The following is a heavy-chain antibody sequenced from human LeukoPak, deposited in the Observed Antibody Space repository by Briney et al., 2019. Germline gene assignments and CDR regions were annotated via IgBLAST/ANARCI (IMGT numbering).Heavy chain of an antibody. V-gene: IGHV4-59*08. CDR3: ARQGTRRISSGWLTHYYYYMDV. Sequence: SSETLSLTCTVSGGSISSYYWSWIRQPPGKGLEWIGYIYYSGSTNYNPSLKSRVTISVDTSKNQFSLKLSSVTAADTAVYYCARQGTRRISSGWLTHYYYYMDVWGKGTTVTVSS. J-gene: IGHJ6*03. D-gene: IGHD6-19*01. CDR1: GGSISSYY. CDR2: IYYSGST.